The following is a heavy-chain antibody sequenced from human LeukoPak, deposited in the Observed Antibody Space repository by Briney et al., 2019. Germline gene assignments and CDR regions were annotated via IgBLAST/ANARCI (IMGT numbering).Heavy chain of an antibody. J-gene: IGHJ4*02. Sequence: SETLSLTCTVSGDSISSRTSDFWGWIRQSPGKGLEWIAEISYIGTTFYNPSLESRGSISLDTSKNQFSLKLNAVTAADTALYYCARRNRYCNGGSCAHHHDSWGQGTLVIVSS. CDR1: GDSISSRTSDF. V-gene: IGHV4-39*07. D-gene: IGHD2-15*01. CDR3: ARRNRYCNGGSCAHHHDS. CDR2: ISYIGTT.